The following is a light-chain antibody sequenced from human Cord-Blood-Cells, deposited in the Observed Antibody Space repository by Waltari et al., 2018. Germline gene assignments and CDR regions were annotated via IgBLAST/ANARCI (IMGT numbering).Light chain of an antibody. V-gene: IGKV3-20*01. CDR3: QQYGSSSYT. CDR1: QSVSSSY. J-gene: IGKJ2*01. Sequence: LSPGERATLSCRASQSVSSSYLAWYQQKPGQAPRLLIYGASSRATGIPDRFSGSGSGTDFTLTISRLEPEDFAVYYCQQYGSSSYTFGQGTKLEIK. CDR2: GAS.